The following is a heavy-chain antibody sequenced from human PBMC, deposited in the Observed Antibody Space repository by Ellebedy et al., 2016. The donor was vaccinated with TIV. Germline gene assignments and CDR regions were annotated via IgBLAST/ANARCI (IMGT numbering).Heavy chain of an antibody. CDR3: ARDSGRRRSWDNDY. CDR1: GFSISSYT. D-gene: IGHD3-10*01. Sequence: GESLKISCAASGFSISSYTIHWVRQAPRKGLEWVSSISSSTGNIYYADSVRGRFTISRDNSRNTVYLQMNNLRAEDTAVYYCARDSGRRRSWDNDYWGQGTLVTVSS. V-gene: IGHV3-48*01. J-gene: IGHJ4*02. CDR2: ISSSTGNI.